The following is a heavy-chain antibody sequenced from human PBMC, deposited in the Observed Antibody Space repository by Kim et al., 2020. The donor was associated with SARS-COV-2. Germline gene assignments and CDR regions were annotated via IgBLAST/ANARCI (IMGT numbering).Heavy chain of an antibody. Sequence: SETLSLTCTVSGGSISSYYWSWIRQPPGKGLEWIGYIYYSGSTNYNPSLKSRVTISVDTSKNQFSLKLSSVTAADTAVYYCARVSGASGYSYLGYYYFDYWGQGTLVTVSS. D-gene: IGHD5-12*01. J-gene: IGHJ4*02. CDR1: GGSISSYY. CDR3: ARVSGASGYSYLGYYYFDY. CDR2: IYYSGST. V-gene: IGHV4-59*13.